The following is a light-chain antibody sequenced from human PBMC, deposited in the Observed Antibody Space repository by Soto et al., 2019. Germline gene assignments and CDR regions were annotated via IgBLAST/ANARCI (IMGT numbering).Light chain of an antibody. CDR2: GAS. CDR3: QQYGSLPVT. J-gene: IGKJ2*01. Sequence: EIVLTQSAGTLSLSPGERATLSCRASQSVYNNNLAWYQQKPGQAPRLLIYGASNTATGIPDRFSGSGSGADFTLTISRLEPEDFAVYYCQQYGSLPVTFGQGTKLEIK. CDR1: QSVYNNN. V-gene: IGKV3-20*01.